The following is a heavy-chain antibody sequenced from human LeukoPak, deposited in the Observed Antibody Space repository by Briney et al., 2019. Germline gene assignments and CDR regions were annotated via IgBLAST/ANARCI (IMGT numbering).Heavy chain of an antibody. CDR3: ARDPIAAAGITFDY. D-gene: IGHD6-13*01. CDR1: GFTFSSYW. J-gene: IGHJ4*02. CDR2: IKQDGSEK. V-gene: IGHV3-7*03. Sequence: GGSLRLSCAASGFTFSSYWMSWVRQAPGKWQEWVANIKQDGSEKYYVDSVKGRFTISRDNAKNSLYLQMNSLRAEDTAVYYCARDPIAAAGITFDYWGQGTLVTVSS.